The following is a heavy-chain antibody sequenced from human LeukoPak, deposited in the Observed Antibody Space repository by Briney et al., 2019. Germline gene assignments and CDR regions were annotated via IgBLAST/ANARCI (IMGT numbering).Heavy chain of an antibody. J-gene: IGHJ4*02. CDR2: ISAY. V-gene: IGHV1-18*01. CDR1: GYTFTSYG. D-gene: IGHD3-22*01. CDR3: ARRFNYYGSSGYYEGFYFDY. Sequence: GASVKVSCKASGYTFTSYGISWVRQAPGQGLEWMGWISAYAQKFQGRVTMTTDTSTSTAYMELRSLRSDDTAAYYCARRFNYYGSSGYYEGFYFDYWGQGTLVTVSS.